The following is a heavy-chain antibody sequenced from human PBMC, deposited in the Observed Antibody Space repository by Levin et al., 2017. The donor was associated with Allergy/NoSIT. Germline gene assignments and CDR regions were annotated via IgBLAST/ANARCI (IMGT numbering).Heavy chain of an antibody. J-gene: IGHJ4*02. CDR2: IYYSGST. D-gene: IGHD4-17*01. V-gene: IGHV4-59*01. CDR1: GGSISSYY. Sequence: PSETLSLTCTVSGGSISSYYWSWIRQPPGKGLEWIGYIYYSGSTNYNPSLKSRVTISVDTSKNQFSLKLSSVTAADTAVYYCARVSHYGDCVDYWGQGTLVTVSS. CDR3: ARVSHYGDCVDY.